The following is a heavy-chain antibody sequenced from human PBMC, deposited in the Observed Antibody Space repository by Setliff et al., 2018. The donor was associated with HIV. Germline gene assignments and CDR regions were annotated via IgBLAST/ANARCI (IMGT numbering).Heavy chain of an antibody. Sequence: SETLSLTCTVSGYSISSDYYWGWIRQSPGKGLEWIGNIYHSVNTYYNPSLKSRVTISADATKNQFSLKLTSVTAADTAVYYCASIWFGESKPLDSWGQGMLVTVSP. V-gene: IGHV4-38-2*02. CDR3: ASIWFGESKPLDS. CDR1: GYSISSDYY. D-gene: IGHD3-10*01. J-gene: IGHJ4*02. CDR2: IYHSVNT.